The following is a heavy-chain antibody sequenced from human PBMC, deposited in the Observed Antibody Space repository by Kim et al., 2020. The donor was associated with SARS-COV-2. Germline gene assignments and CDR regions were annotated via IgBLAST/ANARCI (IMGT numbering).Heavy chain of an antibody. V-gene: IGHV4-59*01. J-gene: IGHJ2*01. CDR2: IYYSGST. Sequence: SETLSLTCTVSGSSISSYYWSWIRQPPGKGLEWIGYIYYSGSTNYNPSLKSRVTISVDTSKNQFSLKLSSVTAADTAVYYCARDHREWLQYTANWYFDL. CDR1: GSSISSYY. D-gene: IGHD3-3*01. CDR3: ARDHREWLQYTANWYFDL.